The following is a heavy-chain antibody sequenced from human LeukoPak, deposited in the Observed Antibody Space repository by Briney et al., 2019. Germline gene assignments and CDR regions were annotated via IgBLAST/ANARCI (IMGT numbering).Heavy chain of an antibody. V-gene: IGHV3-23*01. CDR3: AKDIRYFDY. Sequence: PGGSLRLSCAASGFTVSSNYMSWVRQAPGKGLEWVSAISGSGGSTYYADSVKGRFTISRDNSKNTLYLQMNSLRAEDTAVYYCAKDIRYFDYWGQGTLVTVSS. J-gene: IGHJ4*02. CDR1: GFTVSSNY. D-gene: IGHD2-21*01. CDR2: ISGSGGST.